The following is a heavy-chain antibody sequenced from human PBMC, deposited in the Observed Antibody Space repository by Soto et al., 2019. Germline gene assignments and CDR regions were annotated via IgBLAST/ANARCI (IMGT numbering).Heavy chain of an antibody. D-gene: IGHD3-3*01. J-gene: IGHJ6*02. CDR1: GFSLSTSGMC. CDR3: ARTSTIFGVDYYYGMDV. V-gene: IGHV2-70*11. Sequence: GPTLVNPTQTVTLTCTFSGFSLSTSGMCVSWIRQPPGKALEWLARIDWDDDKYYSTSLKTRLTISKDTSKNQVVLTMTNMDPVDTATYYCARTSTIFGVDYYYGMDVWGQGTTVTVSS. CDR2: IDWDDDK.